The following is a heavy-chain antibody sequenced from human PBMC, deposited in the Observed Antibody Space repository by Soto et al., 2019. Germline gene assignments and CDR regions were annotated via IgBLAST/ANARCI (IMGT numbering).Heavy chain of an antibody. Sequence: QVHLQESGPGLVKPSGTLSLPCGVSGASVSSSHWWTWVRQPPGKGLEWVGEIYHVGFTSYNPSLKDRVIMSMDHSRNHFSLKMSSVTAADTAVYYCARVRPPTSTSPAAVLYYFDYWGQGSLVSDSS. CDR2: IYHVGFT. V-gene: IGHV4-4*02. CDR3: ARVRPPTSTSPAAVLYYFDY. D-gene: IGHD2-2*01. CDR1: GASVSSSHW. J-gene: IGHJ4*02.